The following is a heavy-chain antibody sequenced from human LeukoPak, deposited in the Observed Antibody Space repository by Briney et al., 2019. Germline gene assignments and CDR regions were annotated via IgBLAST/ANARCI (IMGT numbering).Heavy chain of an antibody. J-gene: IGHJ5*02. CDR3: ARGSYDFWSGYYTKGCWFDP. Sequence: SETLSLTCAVYGGSFGGYYWSWIRQPPGKGLEWIGEINHSGSTNYNPSLKSRVTISVDTSKNQFSLKLSSVTAADTAVYYCARGSYDFWSGYYTKGCWFDPWGQGTLVTVSS. V-gene: IGHV4-34*01. CDR2: INHSGST. CDR1: GGSFGGYY. D-gene: IGHD3-3*01.